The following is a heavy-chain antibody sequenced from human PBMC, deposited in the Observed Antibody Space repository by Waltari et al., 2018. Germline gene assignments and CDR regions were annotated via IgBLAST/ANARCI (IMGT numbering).Heavy chain of an antibody. CDR2: ISYDGSNK. J-gene: IGHJ4*02. Sequence: QVQLVESGGGVVQPGRSLRLSCAASGFIFSSYAMHWVRQAPGKGLEWVAVISYDGSNKYYTDSVKGRFTISRDNSKNTLYLQMNSLRAEDTAVYYCARAPGGDFDYWGQGTLVTVSS. D-gene: IGHD3-16*01. CDR1: GFIFSSYA. V-gene: IGHV3-30*10. CDR3: ARAPGGDFDY.